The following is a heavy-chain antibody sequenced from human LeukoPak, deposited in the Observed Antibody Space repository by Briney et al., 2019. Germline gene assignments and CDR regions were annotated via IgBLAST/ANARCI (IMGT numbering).Heavy chain of an antibody. D-gene: IGHD6-19*01. J-gene: IGHJ4*02. V-gene: IGHV3-23*01. Sequence: GGCLGLSCAASGFTFSSYAMSWVRQAPGKGLEWVSAISGSGGSTYYADSVKGRFTISRDTSKNTLYLQMNSLRAEDTAVYYCARGGWGRVPDLDYWGQGTLVTVSS. CDR2: ISGSGGST. CDR3: ARGGWGRVPDLDY. CDR1: GFTFSSYA.